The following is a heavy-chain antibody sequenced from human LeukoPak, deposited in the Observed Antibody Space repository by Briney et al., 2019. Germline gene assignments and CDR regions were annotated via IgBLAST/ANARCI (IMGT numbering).Heavy chain of an antibody. V-gene: IGHV4-4*07. D-gene: IGHD6-13*01. CDR1: GGSISSYY. CDR2: IYTSGST. J-gene: IGHJ4*02. CDR3: ARDRSSSSWYSGASDY. Sequence: SETLSLTCTASGGSISSYYWSWIRQPAGKGLEWIGRIYTSGSTNYNPSLKSRVTMSVDTSKNQFSLKLSSVTDADTAVYYCARDRSSSSWYSGASDYWGQGTLVTVSS.